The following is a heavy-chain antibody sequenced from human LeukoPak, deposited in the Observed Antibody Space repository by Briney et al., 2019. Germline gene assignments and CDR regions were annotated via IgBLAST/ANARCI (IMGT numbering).Heavy chain of an antibody. CDR2: IYLDDFDV. Sequence: GESLKISCKASGYSFTSYWIGWVRQMPGKGLEWMGIIYLDDFDVRYSPSFQGQVTTSADKSITTAYLQWSSLKASDTAIYYCARHGKLSSSRNWFDPWGQGTLVTVSS. J-gene: IGHJ5*02. CDR3: ARHGKLSSSRNWFDP. V-gene: IGHV5-51*01. CDR1: GYSFTSYW. D-gene: IGHD1-26*01.